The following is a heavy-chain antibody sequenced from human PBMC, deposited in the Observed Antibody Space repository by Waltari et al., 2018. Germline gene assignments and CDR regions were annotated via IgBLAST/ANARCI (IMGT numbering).Heavy chain of an antibody. CDR2: INPNSGGT. CDR1: GYTFTGYY. J-gene: IGHJ5*02. D-gene: IGHD3-3*01. CDR3: ARGVTIFGVVMEGWFDP. Sequence: QVQLVQSWAEVKKPGASVNVSCQASGYTFTGYYMAGVRQAPGQGLEWMGWINPNSGGTNYAQKFQGRVTMTRDTSISTAYMELSRLRSDDTAVYYCARGVTIFGVVMEGWFDPWGQGTLVTVSS. V-gene: IGHV1-2*02.